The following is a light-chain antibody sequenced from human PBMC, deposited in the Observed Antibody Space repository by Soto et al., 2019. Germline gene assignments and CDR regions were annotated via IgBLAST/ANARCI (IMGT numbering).Light chain of an antibody. CDR2: DAS. CDR3: QQRGGWPLT. V-gene: IGKV3-11*01. J-gene: IGKJ4*01. Sequence: EIVLTQSPATLSLSPGERAALSCRASQGVGRFLAWYQQKPGQAPTLLIYDASNRATGIPASFSGSGSETDFTLAINNLEPEDFAVYYCQQRGGWPLTFGGGTKVEIK. CDR1: QGVGRF.